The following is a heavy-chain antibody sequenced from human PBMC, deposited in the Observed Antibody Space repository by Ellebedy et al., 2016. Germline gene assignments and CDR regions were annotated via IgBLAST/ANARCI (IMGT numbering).Heavy chain of an antibody. Sequence: GSLRLSCAVYGGSFSTYYWNWIRQPPGKGLEWIGEINHSGSTKYNPSLKSRVTISVNTSKNQFSVKLSSVTAADTAVYYCARWSRGVFDIWGQGTMVTVSS. D-gene: IGHD3-10*01. CDR3: ARWSRGVFDI. V-gene: IGHV4-34*01. J-gene: IGHJ3*02. CDR2: INHSGST. CDR1: GGSFSTYY.